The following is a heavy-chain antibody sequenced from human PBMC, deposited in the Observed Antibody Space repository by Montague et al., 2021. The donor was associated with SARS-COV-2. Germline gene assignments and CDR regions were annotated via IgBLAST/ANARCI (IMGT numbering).Heavy chain of an antibody. CDR1: GGSFSGYY. D-gene: IGHD2-15*01. Sequence: SETLSLTCAVHGGSFSGYYWNWIRQPPGKGLEWIGEINHGGNTNYNPSLKNRLTISVDTSKNQFSLKLTSVAATVTAVYYCARLRDGVVPSPILGIGPYFTYYYMDVWGKGTTVTVSS. V-gene: IGHV4-34*01. J-gene: IGHJ6*03. CDR3: ARLRDGVVPSPILGIGPYFTYYYMDV. CDR2: INHGGNT.